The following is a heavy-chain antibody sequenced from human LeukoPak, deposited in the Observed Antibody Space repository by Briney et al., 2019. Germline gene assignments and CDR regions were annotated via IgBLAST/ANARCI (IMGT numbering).Heavy chain of an antibody. CDR2: INTDGSIT. Sequence: GGSLRLSCAASGFTFSNYWMHCVRQAPGKGLVWVSRINTDGSITIYADSVKGRFTISRDNAKNTLNLQMNSLRAEDTAVYYCARVSDGSFYINYWGQGTLVTVSS. CDR1: GFTFSNYW. CDR3: ARVSDGSFYINY. J-gene: IGHJ4*02. D-gene: IGHD1-26*01. V-gene: IGHV3-74*01.